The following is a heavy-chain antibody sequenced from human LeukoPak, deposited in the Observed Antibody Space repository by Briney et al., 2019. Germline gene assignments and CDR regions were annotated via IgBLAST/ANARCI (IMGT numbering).Heavy chain of an antibody. V-gene: IGHV1-2*02. CDR2: INPNSGGT. J-gene: IGHJ3*02. CDR3: ARDLEWLYPGGAFDI. CDR1: GYTFTGYY. Sequence: ASVNVSCMASGYTFTGYYMHWVRQAPGQGREWMGWINPNSGGTNYAQKFQGRVTMTRHTPISTPYTDLNMLTSDYSARYYFARDLEWLYPGGAFDIWGQGTMVTVSS. D-gene: IGHD3-3*01.